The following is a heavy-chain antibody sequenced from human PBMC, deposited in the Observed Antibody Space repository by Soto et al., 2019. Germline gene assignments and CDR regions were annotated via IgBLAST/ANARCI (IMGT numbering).Heavy chain of an antibody. V-gene: IGHV1-69*01. CDR1: GGTFSSYA. J-gene: IGHJ4*02. CDR3: ARAQLGISGGSCHSCYYFDY. D-gene: IGHD2-15*01. CDR2: IIPIFGTA. Sequence: QVQLVQSGAEVKKPGSSVKVSCKASGGTFSSYAISWVRQAPGQGLEWMGGIIPIFGTANYAQKFQGRVTITADESTSTAYMELSSLRSEDTAVYYCARAQLGISGGSCHSCYYFDYWGQGTLVTVSS.